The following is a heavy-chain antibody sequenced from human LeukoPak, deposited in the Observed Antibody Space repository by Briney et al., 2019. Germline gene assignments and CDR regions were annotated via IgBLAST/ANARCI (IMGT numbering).Heavy chain of an antibody. V-gene: IGHV3-21*01. CDR3: ARGGSTVTDFDY. CDR2: ISSSSSYI. Sequence: PGGSLRLSCAASGFTFSSYSMNWVRQAPGKGLEWVSSISSSSSYIYYADSVKGRFTISRDNGKNSLYLQMNSLRAEDTAVYYCARGGSTVTDFDYWGQGTLVTVSS. J-gene: IGHJ4*02. D-gene: IGHD4-17*01. CDR1: GFTFSSYS.